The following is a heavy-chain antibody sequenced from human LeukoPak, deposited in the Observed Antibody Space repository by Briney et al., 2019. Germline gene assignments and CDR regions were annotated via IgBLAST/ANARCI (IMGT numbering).Heavy chain of an antibody. CDR1: GGTFSSYA. CDR2: IIPIFGTA. Sequence: GASVKVSCKASGGTFSSYAISWVRQAPGQGLEWMGGIIPIFGTANYAQKFQGRVTITADESTSTAYMELSSLRSEDPAVYYCARDMGQLLYMGIDYWGQGTLVTVSS. D-gene: IGHD2-2*02. J-gene: IGHJ4*02. V-gene: IGHV1-69*13. CDR3: ARDMGQLLYMGIDY.